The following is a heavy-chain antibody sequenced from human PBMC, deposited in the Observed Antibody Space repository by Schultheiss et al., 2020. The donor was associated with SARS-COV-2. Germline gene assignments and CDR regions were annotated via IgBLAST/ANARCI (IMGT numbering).Heavy chain of an antibody. D-gene: IGHD3-10*01. CDR3: ARVQWFGELPTPGYYCGMDV. J-gene: IGHJ6*02. V-gene: IGHV3-30*12. Sequence: GGSLRLSCAASGFTFSSYGMHWVRQAPGKGLEWVAVISYDGSNKYYADSVKGRFTISRDNAKNSLYLQMNSLRAEDTAVYYCARVQWFGELPTPGYYCGMDVWGRGTTVTVSS. CDR2: ISYDGSNK. CDR1: GFTFSSYG.